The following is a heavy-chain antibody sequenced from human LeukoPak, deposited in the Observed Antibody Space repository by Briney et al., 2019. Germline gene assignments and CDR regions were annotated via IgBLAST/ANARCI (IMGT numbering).Heavy chain of an antibody. CDR3: ARGERFGESRYYFDY. CDR2: IYYSGST. D-gene: IGHD3-10*01. J-gene: IGHJ4*02. CDR1: GGSISSSRYY. Sequence: PSETLSLTCTVSGGSISSSRYYWGWIRQPPGKGLEWIGNIYYSGSTYYNPSLKSRVTISVDKSKNQFSLKLSSVTAADTAVYYCARGERFGESRYYFDYWGQGTLVTVSS. V-gene: IGHV4-39*07.